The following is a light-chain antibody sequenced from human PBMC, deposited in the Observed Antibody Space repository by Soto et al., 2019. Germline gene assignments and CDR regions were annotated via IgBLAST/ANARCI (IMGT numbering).Light chain of an antibody. Sequence: PGDRATLCCRASQSVTSNYLAWYQQKPGQAPKLLIYGASIRATGIPDRFSGSGSGTDFSLTISSLEPQDAAVYYCQQRSNWPPITFGQGTRLEIK. CDR2: GAS. V-gene: IGKV3D-20*02. J-gene: IGKJ5*01. CDR1: QSVTSNY. CDR3: QQRSNWPPIT.